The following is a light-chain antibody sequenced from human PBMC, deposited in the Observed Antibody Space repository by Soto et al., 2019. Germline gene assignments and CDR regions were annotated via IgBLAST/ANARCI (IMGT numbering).Light chain of an antibody. CDR2: EVS. CDR1: SSDIGGYRY. V-gene: IGLV2-14*01. Sequence: QSALTQPASVSGSPGQSITISCTGTSSDIGGYRYVSWYQQHPGTAPKLMIYEVSYRPSGVSNRFSGSKSGNTAFLTISGLQAEDEAEYYCAAWDDNLNGWVFGGGTKLTVL. CDR3: AAWDDNLNGWV. J-gene: IGLJ3*02.